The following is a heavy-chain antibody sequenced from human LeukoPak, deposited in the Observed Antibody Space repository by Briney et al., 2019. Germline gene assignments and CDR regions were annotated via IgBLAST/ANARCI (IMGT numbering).Heavy chain of an antibody. CDR2: IYSGGST. J-gene: IGHJ4*02. CDR1: GFTFSSYA. D-gene: IGHD6-19*01. V-gene: IGHV3-53*01. CDR3: ARGYSTGWNFDY. Sequence: PGGSLRLSCAASGFTFSSYAMTWVRQAPGKGLEWVSVIYSGGSTYYADSVKGRFTISRDTSKNTLYLQMNSLRAEDTAVYYCARGYSTGWNFDYWGQGTLVTVSS.